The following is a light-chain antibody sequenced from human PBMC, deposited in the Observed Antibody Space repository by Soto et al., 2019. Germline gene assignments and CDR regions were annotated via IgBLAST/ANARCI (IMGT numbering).Light chain of an antibody. Sequence: QSVLTQPASLSVSPGQSITISFTETSSDVGGYKYVSWYQQHPGKAPKLMIYEVSNRPSGVANRFSGSKSGNTASLTISGLQAEDEADYYCNSYTDRNTFYVFGTGTKVTV. V-gene: IGLV2-14*01. CDR1: SSDVGGYKY. CDR3: NSYTDRNTFYV. CDR2: EVS. J-gene: IGLJ1*01.